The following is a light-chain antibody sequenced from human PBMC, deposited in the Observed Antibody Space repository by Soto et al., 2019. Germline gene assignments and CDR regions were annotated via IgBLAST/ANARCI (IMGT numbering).Light chain of an antibody. CDR3: QQYGSSPLT. J-gene: IGKJ4*01. CDR2: GAS. CDR1: QSVSSSY. Sequence: EIVLTQSPGTLSLSPGERATLCCRASQSVSSSYLAWYQQKPGQAPRLLIYGASSRATGIPDRFSGSGSGTDFTLTISRLELEDFAVYYCQQYGSSPLTFGGGTKVDIK. V-gene: IGKV3-20*01.